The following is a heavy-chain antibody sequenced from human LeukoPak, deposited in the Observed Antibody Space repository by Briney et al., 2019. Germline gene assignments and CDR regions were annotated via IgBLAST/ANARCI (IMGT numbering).Heavy chain of an antibody. V-gene: IGHV4-59*08. CDR1: GGSISSYY. Sequence: SETLSLTCTVSGGSISSYYWSWIRRPPGKGLEWIGYIYYSGSTYYNPSLKSRVTISVDTSKNQFSLKLSSVTAADTAVYYCARVDSSSWYRDYWGQGTLVTVSS. J-gene: IGHJ4*02. CDR3: ARVDSSSWYRDY. CDR2: IYYSGST. D-gene: IGHD6-13*01.